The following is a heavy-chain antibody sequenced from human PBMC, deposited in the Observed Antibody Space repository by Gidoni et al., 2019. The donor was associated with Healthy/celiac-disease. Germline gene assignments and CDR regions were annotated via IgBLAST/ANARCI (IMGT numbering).Heavy chain of an antibody. D-gene: IGHD2-15*01. J-gene: IGHJ4*02. Sequence: EVQLVESGGGLVKPGGSLILSCAASGFTFSSYSMNCVRQAPGKGLEWVSSISSSSSYIYYADSVKGRFTISRDKAKNSLYLQMNSLRAEDTAVYYCARVVCSGGSCYSDYWGQGTLVTVSS. CDR1: GFTFSSYS. CDR3: ARVVCSGGSCYSDY. V-gene: IGHV3-21*01. CDR2: ISSSSSYI.